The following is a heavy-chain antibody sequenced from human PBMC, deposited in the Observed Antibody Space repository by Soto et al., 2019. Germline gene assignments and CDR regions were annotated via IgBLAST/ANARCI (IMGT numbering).Heavy chain of an antibody. J-gene: IGHJ4*02. V-gene: IGHV3-74*01. CDR1: GFTFSSYW. CDR3: VRAVDY. D-gene: IGHD4-17*01. Sequence: EVQLVESGGDIVQPGGSLSLSCAASGFTFSSYWMYWVRQAPGKGLVWVSRINSDGSDARYADFVKGRFTISRDNAKETLYLQMNSLGVEDTAVYYCVRAVDYWGQGTLVTVSS. CDR2: INSDGSDA.